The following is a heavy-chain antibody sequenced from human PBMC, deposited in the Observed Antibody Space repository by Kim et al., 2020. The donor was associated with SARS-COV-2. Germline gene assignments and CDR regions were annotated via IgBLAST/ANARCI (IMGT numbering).Heavy chain of an antibody. J-gene: IGHJ5*02. Sequence: ASVKVSCKASGYTFTSHDINWVRQATGHGLEWMGWMNPNSGNTGYAQKFQGRVTMTRNTSISTAYMELSSLRSEDTAVYYCARRVGGCSGGSCYWVDHWGQGTLGTVSS. D-gene: IGHD2-15*01. CDR2: MNPNSGNT. CDR3: ARRVGGCSGGSCYWVDH. CDR1: GYTFTSHD. V-gene: IGHV1-8*01.